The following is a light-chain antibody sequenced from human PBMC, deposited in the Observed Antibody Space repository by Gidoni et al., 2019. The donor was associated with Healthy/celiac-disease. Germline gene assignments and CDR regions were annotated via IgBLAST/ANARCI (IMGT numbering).Light chain of an antibody. V-gene: IGKV3-20*01. CDR2: GAS. Sequence: IVFTHSPGTLPLSPEERSTRSCRSSQSVSSSYLAWYQQKPGQAPRLLIYGASSRATGIPDRFSGSGSGTDFTLTISRLEPEDFAVYYCQQYGSLLTFGGGTKVEIK. CDR3: QQYGSLLT. CDR1: QSVSSSY. J-gene: IGKJ4*01.